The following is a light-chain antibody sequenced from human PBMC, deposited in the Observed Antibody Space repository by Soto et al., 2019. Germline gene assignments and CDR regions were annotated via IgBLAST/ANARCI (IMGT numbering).Light chain of an antibody. Sequence: EIVLRQSPGTLSLSPGERATLSCRASQSVSSSYLAWYQQKPGQAPRLRIYGASSRATGIPDRFSGSGSGTDFTLTISSLQAEDVAVYYCQQYYTTPWTFGQGTKV. V-gene: IGKV3-20*01. CDR3: QQYYTTPWT. CDR2: GAS. J-gene: IGKJ1*01. CDR1: QSVSSSY.